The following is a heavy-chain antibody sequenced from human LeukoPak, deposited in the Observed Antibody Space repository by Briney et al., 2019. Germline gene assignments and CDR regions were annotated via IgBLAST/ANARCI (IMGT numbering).Heavy chain of an antibody. J-gene: IGHJ4*02. Sequence: ASVKVSFKASGGPFSSYAISWVRQAPGQGLEGMGRIIPIFGTANYSQKFQGRVTITTDESTSTAYMELSSLRSEDTAVYYCARDQGGAAFGYWGQGTLVTVSS. D-gene: IGHD3-16*01. CDR1: GGPFSSYA. CDR2: IIPIFGTA. CDR3: ARDQGGAAFGY. V-gene: IGHV1-69*05.